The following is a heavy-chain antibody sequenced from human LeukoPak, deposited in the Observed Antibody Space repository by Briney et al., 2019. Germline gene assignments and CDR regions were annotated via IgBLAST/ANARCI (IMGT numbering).Heavy chain of an antibody. J-gene: IGHJ6*03. CDR2: IYHSGST. CDR1: GGSISSHY. Sequence: SETPSLTCTVPGGSISSHYWGWIRQPPGKGLEWIAYIYHSGSTNYNPSLQSRVTISIDTSKNQFSLKLSSVTAADTAVYYCARGGYSYGFSDYDYYMDVWGKGTTVTISS. V-gene: IGHV4-59*11. CDR3: ARGGYSYGFSDYDYYMDV. D-gene: IGHD5-18*01.